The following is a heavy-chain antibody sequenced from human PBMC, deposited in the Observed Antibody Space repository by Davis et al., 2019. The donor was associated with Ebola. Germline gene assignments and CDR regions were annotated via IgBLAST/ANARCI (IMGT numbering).Heavy chain of an antibody. V-gene: IGHV3-48*03. CDR1: GFTFSSYE. Sequence: PGGSLRLSCAASGFTFSSYEMNWVRQAPGKGLEWVSYISSSGSTIYYADSVKGRFTISRDNAKNSLYLQMNSLRAEDTAVYYCARAVSDVTTSWFDPWGQGTLVTVSS. CDR3: ARAVSDVTTSWFDP. J-gene: IGHJ5*02. D-gene: IGHD4-11*01. CDR2: ISSSGSTI.